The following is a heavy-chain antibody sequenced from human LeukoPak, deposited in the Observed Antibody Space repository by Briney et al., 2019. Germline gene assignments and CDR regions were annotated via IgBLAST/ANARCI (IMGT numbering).Heavy chain of an antibody. J-gene: IGHJ4*02. Sequence: SVKVSCKASGGTFSSYAISWVRQAPGQGLEWMGRIIPIFGTANYAQKFQGRVTITTDESTSTAYMELSSQRSEDTAVYYCAREPSAITLKRAQGENYFDYWGQGTLVTVSS. V-gene: IGHV1-69*05. CDR1: GGTFSSYA. CDR2: IIPIFGTA. CDR3: AREPSAITLKRAQGENYFDY. D-gene: IGHD5-12*01.